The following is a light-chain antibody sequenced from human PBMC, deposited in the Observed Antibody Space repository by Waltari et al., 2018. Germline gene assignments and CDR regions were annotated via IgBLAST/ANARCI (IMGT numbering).Light chain of an antibody. CDR1: QSVLSSYNNKKY. CDR2: WAS. CDR3: QQHYSPPNT. J-gene: IGKJ2*01. V-gene: IGKV4-1*01. Sequence: DIVMTQSPDSLSVSLGERATIDCKSSQSVLSSYNNKKYLAWYQQKPGQPPNLRIYWASTRESGVPDRFSGSGSGTDFTLTISSLQAEDVAVYYCQQHYSPPNTFGQGTKLEIK.